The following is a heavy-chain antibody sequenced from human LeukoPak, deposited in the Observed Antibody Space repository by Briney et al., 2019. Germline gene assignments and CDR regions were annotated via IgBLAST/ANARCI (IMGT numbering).Heavy chain of an antibody. J-gene: IGHJ4*02. CDR3: AAQWLTARVMTS. V-gene: IGHV4-34*01. D-gene: IGHD2-21*02. Sequence: SETLSLTCAVYGGSFSGHYWSWIRQPPGKGLEWIGEINHSGSTKCNPSLKSRVTISVDTSKNQFSLKLSSVTAADTAVYYSAAQWLTARVMTSWGQGTLVTVSS. CDR2: INHSGST. CDR1: GGSFSGHY.